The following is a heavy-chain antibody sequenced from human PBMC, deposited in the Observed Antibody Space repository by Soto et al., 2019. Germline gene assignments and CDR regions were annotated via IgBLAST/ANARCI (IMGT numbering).Heavy chain of an antibody. CDR2: IYSGGST. D-gene: IGHD2-15*01. J-gene: IGHJ3*02. CDR1: GFTVSSNY. V-gene: IGHV3-66*01. CDR3: ARDLAPSGGSVGYAFDI. Sequence: EVQLVESGGGLVQPGGSLRLSCAASGFTVSSNYMSWVRQAPGKGLEWVSVIYSGGSTYYADSVKGRFTISRDNSKNTLYLQMNSLRAEDTAVYYCARDLAPSGGSVGYAFDIWGQGTMVTVSS.